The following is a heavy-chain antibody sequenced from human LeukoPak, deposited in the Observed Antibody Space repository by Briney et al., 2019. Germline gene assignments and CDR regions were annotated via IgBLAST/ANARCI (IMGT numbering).Heavy chain of an antibody. CDR1: GFRFSTYA. J-gene: IGHJ4*02. CDR2: INNSGGRT. V-gene: IGHV3-23*01. CDR3: AREGGGSSWDFDY. Sequence: GGSLRLSCAASGFRFSTYALTWVRQAPGRGLEWVSGINNSGGRTYYADSVKGRFTISRDNSKNMVFLQMSSLRAEDTAVYYCAREGGGSSWDFDYWGQGTLVTVSS. D-gene: IGHD6-13*01.